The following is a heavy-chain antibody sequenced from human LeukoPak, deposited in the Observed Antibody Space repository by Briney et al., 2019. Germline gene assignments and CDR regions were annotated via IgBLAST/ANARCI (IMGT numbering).Heavy chain of an antibody. D-gene: IGHD3-10*01. CDR3: ARDLGMVRGVIPFY. CDR1: GGSIRSYY. J-gene: IGHJ4*02. V-gene: IGHV4-4*07. Sequence: SETLSLTCTVSGGSIRSYYWSWIRQPAGKGLEWIGRIYTSGSTNYNPSLKSRVTMSVDTSKNQFSLKLSSVTAADTAVYYCARDLGMVRGVIPFYWGQGTLVTVSS. CDR2: IYTSGST.